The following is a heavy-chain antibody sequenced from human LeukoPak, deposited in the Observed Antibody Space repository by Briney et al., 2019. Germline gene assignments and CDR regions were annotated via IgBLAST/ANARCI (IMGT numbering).Heavy chain of an antibody. CDR1: GFTFSSYA. CDR3: AKVRFDFWSGYWDY. Sequence: GSLRLSCASSGFTFSSYAMSCVRQAPGEGLEWVSAISGSGGSTYYADSVKGRFTISRDNSTNTLYLQMNSLRAEDTAVYYSAKVRFDFWSGYWDYWGQGTLVTVSS. J-gene: IGHJ4*02. CDR2: ISGSGGST. D-gene: IGHD3-3*01. V-gene: IGHV3-23*01.